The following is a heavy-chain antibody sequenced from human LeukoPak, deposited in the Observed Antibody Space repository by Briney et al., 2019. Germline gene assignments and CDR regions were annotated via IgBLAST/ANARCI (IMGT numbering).Heavy chain of an antibody. V-gene: IGHV3-30*02. D-gene: IGHD2-8*02. CDR1: GFTFSSYG. Sequence: GGSLRLSCAASGFTFSSYGMHWVRQAPGKGLEWEEFIRYDGSNKYYADSVRGRFTISRDNSKSTLSLQMNSLRAEDTAIYYCATYRQVLLPFESWGQGTLVTVSS. CDR3: ATYRQVLLPFES. CDR2: IRYDGSNK. J-gene: IGHJ4*02.